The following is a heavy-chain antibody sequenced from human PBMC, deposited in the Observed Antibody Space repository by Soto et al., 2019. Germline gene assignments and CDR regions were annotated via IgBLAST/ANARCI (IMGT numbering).Heavy chain of an antibody. V-gene: IGHV1-69*13. D-gene: IGHD2-21*02. J-gene: IGHJ4*02. CDR3: ARAIYCGGDCYSGPFDY. Sequence: ASVKVSCKASGGTFSSFAISWVRQAPGQWLEWMGGIIPIFGTANYAQKFQGRVTITADESTSTAYMELSSLRSEDTAVYYCARAIYCGGDCYSGPFDYWGQGTLVTVSS. CDR2: IIPIFGTA. CDR1: GGTFSSFA.